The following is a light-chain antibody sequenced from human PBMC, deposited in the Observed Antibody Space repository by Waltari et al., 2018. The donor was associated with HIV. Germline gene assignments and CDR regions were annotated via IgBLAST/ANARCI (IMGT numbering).Light chain of an antibody. J-gene: IGKJ1*01. CDR1: RSVLDASNNKNY. CDR3: HQYYSTSWT. V-gene: IGKV4-1*01. Sequence: DIIMTQPPESLALSLGGTATITSTSTRSVLDASNNKNYITWYQQKSGQPPKVLIYWASVRESGVPERFSGSGSGTDFTLTISNLQAEDVAIYYCHQYYSTSWTFGRGTRVEIK. CDR2: WAS.